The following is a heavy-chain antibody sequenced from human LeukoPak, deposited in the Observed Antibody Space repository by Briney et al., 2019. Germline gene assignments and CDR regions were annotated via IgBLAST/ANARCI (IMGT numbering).Heavy chain of an antibody. J-gene: IGHJ5*02. CDR3: ARGPESHDYGDYGNWFDP. D-gene: IGHD4-17*01. V-gene: IGHV1-69*13. CDR1: GGTFSSYA. CDR2: IIPIFGTA. Sequence: ASVKVSCKASGGTFSSYAISWVRQAPGQGLEWMGGIIPIFGTANYAQKFLGRVTITADESTSTAYMELSSLRSEDTAVYYCARGPESHDYGDYGNWFDPWGQGTLVTVSS.